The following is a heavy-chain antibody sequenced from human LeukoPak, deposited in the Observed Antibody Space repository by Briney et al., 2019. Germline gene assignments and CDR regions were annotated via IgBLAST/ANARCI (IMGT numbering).Heavy chain of an antibody. D-gene: IGHD3-9*01. V-gene: IGHV3-66*02. CDR3: SLDRAEYGIRYRFFDI. J-gene: IGHJ3*02. CDR1: GFTVSSND. CDR2: VYSGGNT. Sequence: GGSLRLSCAASGFTVSSNDMSWVRQAPGKGLEWGSVVYSGGNTFYADSVKGRFTISRDNSKNTLYLQMNSLRADDTAVYYCSLDRAEYGIRYRFFDIWGQGTMVTVSS.